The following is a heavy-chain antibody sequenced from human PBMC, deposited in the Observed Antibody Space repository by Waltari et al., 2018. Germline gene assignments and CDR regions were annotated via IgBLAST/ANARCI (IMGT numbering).Heavy chain of an antibody. Sequence: QVQLQQSGTEVKTPGASVKVSCKVFGKTLIDTAMQWVRQAPGKGLEWLGGFDAEQGDTIYAQKFQGRVSMTEDTSAGTAYMELNNLRSDDTAVYYCATNLIRAYAFDVWGQGTVVSVSS. CDR1: GKTLIDTA. V-gene: IGHV1-24*01. D-gene: IGHD3-10*01. CDR3: ATNLIRAYAFDV. CDR2: FDAEQGDT. J-gene: IGHJ3*01.